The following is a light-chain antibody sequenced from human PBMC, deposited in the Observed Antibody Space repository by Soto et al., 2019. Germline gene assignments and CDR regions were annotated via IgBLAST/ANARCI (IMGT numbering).Light chain of an antibody. CDR1: SSNSGGNS. V-gene: IGLV1-51*01. CDR3: GSWDSSLSAYV. CDR2: DDN. Sequence: SLLTLPPAVSAAPGQKVTISCSGSSSNSGGNSLSWYQQLTGTAPKLLISDDNKRPPGIPDRFSGSKSGTSATLGITGFQTGDEDDYYCGSWDSSLSAYVFGTGTKVPVL. J-gene: IGLJ1*01.